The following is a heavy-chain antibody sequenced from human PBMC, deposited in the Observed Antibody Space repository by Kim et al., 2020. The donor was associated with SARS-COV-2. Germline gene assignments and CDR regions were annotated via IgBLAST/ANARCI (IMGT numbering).Heavy chain of an antibody. CDR1: RDTLSTHA. Sequence: SVKVSCKASRDTLSTHAISWVRQAPGQGLEWMGRIIPILGRANYEQKFQGRVTFTTDKSTNTIYMELSGLRSEDTAVYYCARVGSGGGDVDYWGQGTQV. V-gene: IGHV1-69*04. CDR3: ARVGSGGGDVDY. D-gene: IGHD2-21*02. CDR2: IIPILGRA. J-gene: IGHJ4*02.